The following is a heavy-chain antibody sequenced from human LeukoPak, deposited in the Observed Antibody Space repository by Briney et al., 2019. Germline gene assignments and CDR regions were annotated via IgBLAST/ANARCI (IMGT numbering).Heavy chain of an antibody. CDR2: IYTSGST. Sequence: SETLSLTCTVSGGSISSGSYYWSWIRQPAGKGLEWIGRIYTSGSTNYNPSLKSRVTISADTSKNQFSLRLTSVTAADTAMYYCARHFDYDSAGDPFDIWGQGTMVTVSS. J-gene: IGHJ3*02. CDR1: GGSISSGSYY. V-gene: IGHV4-61*02. CDR3: ARHFDYDSAGDPFDI. D-gene: IGHD3-10*01.